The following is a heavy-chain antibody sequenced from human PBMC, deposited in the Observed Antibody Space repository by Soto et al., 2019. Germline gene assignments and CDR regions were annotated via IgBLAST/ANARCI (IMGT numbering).Heavy chain of an antibody. J-gene: IGHJ4*02. CDR1: RGSISSYY. D-gene: IGHD2-8*02. CDR3: ARDKITGLFDY. Sequence: SETLSLTCTVSRGSISSYYWSWIRQPPGKGPEWIGYVYHSGTTNYNPSLKSRVTISVDTSKNQFSLKLTSVTAADTAVYYCARDKITGLFDYWGQGTLVTVSS. CDR2: VYHSGTT. V-gene: IGHV4-59*12.